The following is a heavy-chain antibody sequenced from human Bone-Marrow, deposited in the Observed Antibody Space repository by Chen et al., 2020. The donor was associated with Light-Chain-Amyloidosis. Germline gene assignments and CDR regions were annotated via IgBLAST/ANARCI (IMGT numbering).Heavy chain of an antibody. CDR3: AKDRWDYYDSSGYYGYFDY. CDR1: GFTFSSYA. CDR2: ISGSGGST. D-gene: IGHD3-22*01. Sequence: EVQLLESGGGLVQPGGSLRLSCAAPGFTFSSYAMNWVRQAPGKGLELVSAISGSGGSTYYADSVKGRFTISRDNSKNTLYLQMNSLRAEDTAVYYCAKDRWDYYDSSGYYGYFDYWGQGTLVTVSS. J-gene: IGHJ4*02. V-gene: IGHV3-23*01.